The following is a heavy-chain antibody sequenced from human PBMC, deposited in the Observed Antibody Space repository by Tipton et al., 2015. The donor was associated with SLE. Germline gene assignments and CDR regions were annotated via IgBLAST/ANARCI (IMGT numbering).Heavy chain of an antibody. CDR3: ARTDTAMVPQFGY. Sequence: GSLRLSCAASGFTFSSYEMNWVRQAPGKGLEWVSYISSSGSTIYYADSVKGRFTISRDNAKNSLYLQMNSLRAEDTAVYYCARTDTAMVPQFGYWGQGTLVTVSS. V-gene: IGHV3-48*03. CDR2: ISSSGSTI. CDR1: GFTFSSYE. J-gene: IGHJ4*02. D-gene: IGHD5-18*01.